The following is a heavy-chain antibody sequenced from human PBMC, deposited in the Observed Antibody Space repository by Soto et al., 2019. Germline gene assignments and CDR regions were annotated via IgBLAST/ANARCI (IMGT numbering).Heavy chain of an antibody. CDR3: ARDQYSYGHMKDAFDI. Sequence: QVQLVQSGAEVKKPGASVKVSCKASGYTFTSYGISWVRQAPGHGLEWMGWISAYNGNTNYAQKLQGRVTMTTDTSTSTAYMGPRSLRSDDTAVYYCARDQYSYGHMKDAFDIWGQGTMVTVSS. D-gene: IGHD5-18*01. CDR1: GYTFTSYG. V-gene: IGHV1-18*01. J-gene: IGHJ3*02. CDR2: ISAYNGNT.